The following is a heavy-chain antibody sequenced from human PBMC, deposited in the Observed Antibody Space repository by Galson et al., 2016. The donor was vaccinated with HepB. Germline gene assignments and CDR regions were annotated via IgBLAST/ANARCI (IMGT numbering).Heavy chain of an antibody. V-gene: IGHV3-21*01. CDR3: VSTMVRGIGVGWFDP. CDR2: ITSTSSST. Sequence: SLRLSCAASGFSFDDYAMHWVRQAPGKGLEWVSSITSTSSSTYYADSVRGRFTISRDNAKNSLSLQMSSLRAEDSALYYCVSTMVRGIGVGWFDPWGQGTLVTVSS. J-gene: IGHJ5*02. CDR1: GFSFDDYA. D-gene: IGHD3-10*01.